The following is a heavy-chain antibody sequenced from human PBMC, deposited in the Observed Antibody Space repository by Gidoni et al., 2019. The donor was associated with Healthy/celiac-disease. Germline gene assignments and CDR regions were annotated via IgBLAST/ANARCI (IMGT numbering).Heavy chain of an antibody. CDR1: GYTFTTSA. Sequence: QVQLVRSGSGFKNPRPSVTVSCKPSGYTFTTSAMNWVRQAPGQGLEWMGWINTNTGNPTYAQGFTGRFVFSLDTSVSTVYLQTSSLKAEDTAVYYCARGRSDPVVVAATPDYWGQGTLVTVSS. V-gene: IGHV7-4-1*02. J-gene: IGHJ4*02. CDR2: INTNTGNP. CDR3: ARGRSDPVVVAATPDY. D-gene: IGHD2-15*01.